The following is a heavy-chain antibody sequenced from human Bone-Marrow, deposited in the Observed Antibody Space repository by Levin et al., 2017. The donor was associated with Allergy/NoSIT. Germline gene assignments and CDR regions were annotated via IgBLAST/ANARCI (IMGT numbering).Heavy chain of an antibody. V-gene: IGHV4-30-4*01. CDR1: GASITSGDYY. Sequence: PSETLSLTCAVSGASITSGDYYWSWVRQTPGRGLEWLGHIEYSGDTYYNPSLESRITISVDTSKNQFSLRLRSVTVADTAMYFCARIGNYFGPWGQGIQVTVSS. CDR2: IEYSGDT. CDR3: ARIGNYFGP. J-gene: IGHJ5*02.